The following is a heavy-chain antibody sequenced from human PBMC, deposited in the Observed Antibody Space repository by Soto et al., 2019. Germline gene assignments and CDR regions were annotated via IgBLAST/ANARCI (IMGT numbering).Heavy chain of an antibody. D-gene: IGHD5-12*01. CDR3: ARGPLWMDAFDI. CDR1: GVSITIDY. V-gene: IGHV4-59*01. Sequence: QVQLQESGPGLVKPSETLSLTCTVFGVSITIDYWTWIRQSPGKGLEWIAYTSHTGTTDYNASLKSRVTISLDTSKNQFSLKLNSVTAADTAVYYCARGPLWMDAFDIWGQGTKVTVSP. J-gene: IGHJ3*02. CDR2: TSHTGTT.